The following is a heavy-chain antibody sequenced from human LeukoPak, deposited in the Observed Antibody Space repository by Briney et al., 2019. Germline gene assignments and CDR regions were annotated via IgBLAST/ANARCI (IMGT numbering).Heavy chain of an antibody. D-gene: IGHD2-2*02. CDR2: IIPIFGTT. CDR1: GGTFSSYA. V-gene: IGHV1-69*13. J-gene: IGHJ4*02. Sequence: ASVNVSFKASGGTFSSYAISWVRQAPGQGLEWMGGIIPIFGTTNYAQKFQGRVTITADESTSTAYMELSSLRSEDTAVYYCARLGYCSSTSCYNYGYWGQGTLVTVSS. CDR3: ARLGYCSSTSCYNYGY.